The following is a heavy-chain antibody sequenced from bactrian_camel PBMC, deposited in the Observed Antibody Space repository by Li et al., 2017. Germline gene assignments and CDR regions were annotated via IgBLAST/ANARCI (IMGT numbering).Heavy chain of an antibody. V-gene: IGHV3S26*01. Sequence: HVQLVESGGDLVQPGGSLRLSCAASGFTFSASYMSWVRQAPGKEREQVAVFDNDGAAIYADSVKGRFTISRDKGKNTLYLQMNSLKPEDTAMYYCVAGFWLTWELIAGTASIEYWGQGTQVTVS. D-gene: IGHD6*01. CDR1: GFTFSASY. CDR2: FDNDGAA. CDR3: VAGFWLTWELIAGTASIEY. J-gene: IGHJ4*01.